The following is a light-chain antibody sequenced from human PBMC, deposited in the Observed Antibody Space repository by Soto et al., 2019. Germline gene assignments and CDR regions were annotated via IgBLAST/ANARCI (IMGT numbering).Light chain of an antibody. J-gene: IGLJ3*02. CDR2: DVS. CDR3: CSYGGSYTWV. V-gene: IGLV2-11*01. Sequence: QSALTQPRSVSGSPGQSVTISCTGASGDVGGYNFVSWYQQHPGKAPTLIIFDVSQRPSGVPDRFSGSKSGNTASLTISGLQAEDEADYYCCSYGGSYTWVFGGGTKLTVL. CDR1: SGDVGGYNF.